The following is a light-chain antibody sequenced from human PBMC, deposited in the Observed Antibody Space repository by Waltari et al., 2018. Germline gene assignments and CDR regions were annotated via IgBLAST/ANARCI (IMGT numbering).Light chain of an antibody. Sequence: SYELTQPPSVSVSPGQTARITCSGDALAQQYAYWYQQKPGQAPMLLIYKDNERPSGIPERFSGSSSGTTVTLTISGVQAEDEADYYCQSEVNSRTYAILFGGGTKVTAL. V-gene: IGLV3-25*03. CDR3: QSEVNSRTYAIL. CDR2: KDN. CDR1: ALAQQY. J-gene: IGLJ2*01.